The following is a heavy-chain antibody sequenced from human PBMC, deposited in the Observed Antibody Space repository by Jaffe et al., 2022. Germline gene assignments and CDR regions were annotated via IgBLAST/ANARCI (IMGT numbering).Heavy chain of an antibody. CDR3: TTGGAPSGYDYYSSGWSGNRYWYFDL. CDR1: GFTFSNAW. Sequence: EVQLVESGGGLVKPGGSLRLSCAASGFTFSNAWMSWVRQAPGKGLEWVGRIKSKTDGGTTDYAAPVKGRFTISRDDSKNTLYLQMNSLKTEDTAVYYCTTGGAPSGYDYYSSGWSGNRYWYFDLWGRGTLVTVSS. CDR2: IKSKTDGGTT. V-gene: IGHV3-15*01. D-gene: IGHD5-12*01. J-gene: IGHJ2*01.